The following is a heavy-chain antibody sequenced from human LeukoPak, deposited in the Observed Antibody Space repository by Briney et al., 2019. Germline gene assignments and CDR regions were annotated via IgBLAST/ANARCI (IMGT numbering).Heavy chain of an antibody. D-gene: IGHD4-23*01. J-gene: IGHJ4*02. CDR3: ARGRPHGNDY. CDR1: GFTFSSYW. CDR2: IASDGSGT. Sequence: GGSLRLSCAASGFTFSSYWMNWVRQAPGKGLVWVSRIASDGSGTTYADSVKGRFSISRDNAKNTLYLQMNSLRVEGTAVYYCARGRPHGNDYWGQGTLDTVSS. V-gene: IGHV3-74*01.